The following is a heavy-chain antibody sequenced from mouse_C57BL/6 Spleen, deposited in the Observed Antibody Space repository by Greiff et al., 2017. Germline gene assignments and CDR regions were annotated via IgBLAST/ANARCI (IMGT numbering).Heavy chain of an antibody. CDR3: AREGNWPPYFDV. Sequence: QVKLQQSGAELARPGASVKLSCKASGYTFTSYGISWVKQRTGQGLEWIGEIYPRSGNTYYNEKFNGKATLTADKSSSTAYMELRSLTSEDSAVYFCAREGNWPPYFDVWGTGTTVTVAS. J-gene: IGHJ1*03. D-gene: IGHD4-1*01. V-gene: IGHV1-81*01. CDR1: GYTFTSYG. CDR2: IYPRSGNT.